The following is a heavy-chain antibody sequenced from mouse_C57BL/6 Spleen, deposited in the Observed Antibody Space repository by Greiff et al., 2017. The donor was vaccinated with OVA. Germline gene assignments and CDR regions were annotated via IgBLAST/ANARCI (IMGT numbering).Heavy chain of an antibody. CDR1: GYTFTSYW. J-gene: IGHJ2*01. CDR3: ARGATVGADY. V-gene: IGHV1-64*01. CDR2: IHPTSGST. D-gene: IGHD1-1*01. Sequence: QVQLQQPGAELVKPGASVKLSCKASGYTFTSYWMHWVKQRPGQGLEWIGMIHPTSGSTNYNEKFKSKATLTVDKSSSTAYMRLSSLTSEDSAVYYCARGATVGADYWGQGTTLTVSS.